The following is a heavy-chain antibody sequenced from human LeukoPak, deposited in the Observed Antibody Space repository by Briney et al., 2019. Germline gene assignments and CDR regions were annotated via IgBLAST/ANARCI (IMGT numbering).Heavy chain of an antibody. J-gene: IGHJ4*02. Sequence: GRSLRLSCAVSALTFDDYAMHWVRQAPGKGLEWVSGISWNSGSIGYADSVKGRFTISRDNAKNSLYLQMNSLRAEDMALYYCAKSESVITTPFDYWGQGTLVTVSS. CDR1: ALTFDDYA. V-gene: IGHV3-9*03. D-gene: IGHD3-22*01. CDR3: AKSESVITTPFDY. CDR2: ISWNSGSI.